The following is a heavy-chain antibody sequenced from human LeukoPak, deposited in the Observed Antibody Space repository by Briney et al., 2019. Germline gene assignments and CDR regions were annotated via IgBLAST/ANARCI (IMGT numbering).Heavy chain of an antibody. Sequence: GGSLRLSCAASGFTVSSNYMSWVRQAPGKGLEWVSVIYSGGSTYYADSVKGRFTISRHNSKNTLYLQMNSLRAEDTAVYYCARVQSADYDRAFDIWGQGTLVTVSS. D-gene: IGHD3-10*02. CDR2: IYSGGST. CDR1: GFTVSSNY. CDR3: ARVQSADYDRAFDI. V-gene: IGHV3-53*04. J-gene: IGHJ3*02.